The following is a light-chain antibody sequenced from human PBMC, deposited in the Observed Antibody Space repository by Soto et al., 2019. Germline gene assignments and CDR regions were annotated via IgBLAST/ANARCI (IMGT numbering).Light chain of an antibody. CDR3: QQSYNTPRT. V-gene: IGKV1-39*01. CDR2: AAS. CDR1: QSISDY. Sequence: DIQMTQSPSSLSASVGDRVTITCRASQSISDYLNWYQQKPGKAPKVLIYAASSLQIGVPSRFSGSGSGTDFTLTISSLQPEDFATYYCQQSYNTPRTFGQGTKLEIK. J-gene: IGKJ2*02.